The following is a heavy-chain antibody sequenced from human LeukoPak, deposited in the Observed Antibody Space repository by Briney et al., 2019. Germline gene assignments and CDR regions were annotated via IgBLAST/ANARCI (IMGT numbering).Heavy chain of an antibody. CDR1: GYTFTSYY. CDR3: ARAMGIAAAGHDY. J-gene: IGHJ4*02. V-gene: IGHV1-46*01. CDR2: INPSGGST. D-gene: IGHD6-13*01. Sequence: ASVKVSCKASGYTFTSYYMHWVRQAPGQGLEWMGIINPSGGSTSYAQKFQGRVTMTRDTSTSTAYMELSRLRSDDTAVYYCARAMGIAAAGHDYWGQGTLVTVSS.